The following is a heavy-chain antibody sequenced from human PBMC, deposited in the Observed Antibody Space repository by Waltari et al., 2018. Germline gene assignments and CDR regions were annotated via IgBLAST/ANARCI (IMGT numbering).Heavy chain of an antibody. Sequence: QVQLVQSGAEVKKPGASVKVSCKTSGYTFTSYDINWVRQAPGQGPEWMGWVNPNSGNTGFAQKFQDRLTMTTNTSVRTAYMELSSLRSDDTAIYYCARGAAPGKGAHWFDPWSQGTLVTVSS. V-gene: IGHV1-8*01. D-gene: IGHD6-13*01. J-gene: IGHJ5*02. CDR3: ARGAAPGKGAHWFDP. CDR2: VNPNSGNT. CDR1: GYTFTSYD.